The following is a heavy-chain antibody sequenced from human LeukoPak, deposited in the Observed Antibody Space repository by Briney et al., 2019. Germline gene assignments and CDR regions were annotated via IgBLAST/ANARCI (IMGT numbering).Heavy chain of an antibody. V-gene: IGHV1-2*02. CDR2: INPNSGGT. Sequence: GASVKVSCKASGYTFTGYYMHWVRQAPGQGLEWMGWINPNSGGTNCAQKFQGRVTMTRDTSISTAYMELSRLRSDDTAVYYCARAGRAYYGSGSSTVDYWGQGTLVTVSS. J-gene: IGHJ4*02. CDR1: GYTFTGYY. D-gene: IGHD3-10*01. CDR3: ARAGRAYYGSGSSTVDY.